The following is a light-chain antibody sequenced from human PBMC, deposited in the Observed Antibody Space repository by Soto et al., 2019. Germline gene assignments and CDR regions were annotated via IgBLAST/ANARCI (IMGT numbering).Light chain of an antibody. Sequence: QSALTQPPSASGSPGRSVTISCTGTSTDVGGYNYISWYQHHPGKGPKLIIYEVSERPSGVPDRFSGSKSGNTASLTVSGLQAEDEADYYCSSYAGSNNRGVFGSGTKVTVL. CDR2: EVS. CDR1: STDVGGYNY. CDR3: SSYAGSNNRGV. V-gene: IGLV2-8*01. J-gene: IGLJ1*01.